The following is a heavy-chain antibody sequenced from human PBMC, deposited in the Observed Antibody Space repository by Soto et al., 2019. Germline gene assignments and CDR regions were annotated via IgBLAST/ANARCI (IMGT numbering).Heavy chain of an antibody. CDR3: AREKYCSGGSCYSAFDI. V-gene: IGHV1-2*02. Sequence: ASVNVSCKASGYTFTGYYMHWVRQAPGQGLEWMGWINPNSGGTNYAQKFQGRVTMTRDTSISTAYMELSRLRSDDTAVYYCAREKYCSGGSCYSAFDIWGQGTMVTVSS. CDR1: GYTFTGYY. CDR2: INPNSGGT. D-gene: IGHD2-15*01. J-gene: IGHJ3*02.